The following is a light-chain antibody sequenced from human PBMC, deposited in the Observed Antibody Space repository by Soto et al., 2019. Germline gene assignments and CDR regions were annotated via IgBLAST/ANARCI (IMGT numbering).Light chain of an antibody. CDR3: QPRSNWPRT. Sequence: EIVLTQSPATLSLSPGERATLSCRASQSVSSYLAWYQQKPGQAPRLLIYDSSNRAAGIPARFSGSGSGTDFTHTNSSLEPEDFEVYYCQPRSNWPRTFGQGTKVEIK. J-gene: IGKJ1*01. CDR1: QSVSSY. CDR2: DSS. V-gene: IGKV3-11*01.